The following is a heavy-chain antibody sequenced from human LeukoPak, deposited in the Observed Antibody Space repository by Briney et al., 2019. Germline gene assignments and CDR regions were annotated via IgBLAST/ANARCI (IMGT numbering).Heavy chain of an antibody. Sequence: GGFLRLSCSASGFTFSSFPFHWVRQVPGKGLEYVSAVTSDGRSTYYADSVKGRFTISRDNSKNTLYLQMTSLRAEDTAVYYCVKAVHDSSGYYYAYWGQGTLVTVSS. CDR2: VTSDGRST. CDR1: GFTFSSFP. D-gene: IGHD3-22*01. J-gene: IGHJ4*02. V-gene: IGHV3-64D*09. CDR3: VKAVHDSSGYYYAY.